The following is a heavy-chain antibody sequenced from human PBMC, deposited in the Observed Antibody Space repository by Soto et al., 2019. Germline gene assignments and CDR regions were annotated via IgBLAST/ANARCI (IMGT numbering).Heavy chain of an antibody. J-gene: IGHJ6*02. CDR3: APLSVSLSGPYGVHV. Sequence: SETLSLTCSVSGYSVTSSDYYWAWIRQPPGKGLEWIGSMFYSGLTYYNPSLKSRVTLSVDTSKNQFSVRLNSVTAADTAVYYCAPLSVSLSGPYGVHVWGQGTTVT. CDR1: GYSVTSSDYY. V-gene: IGHV4-39*01. CDR2: MFYSGLT. D-gene: IGHD2-15*01.